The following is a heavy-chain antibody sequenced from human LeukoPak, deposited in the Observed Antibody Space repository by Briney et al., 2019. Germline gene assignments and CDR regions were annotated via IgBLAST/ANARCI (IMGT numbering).Heavy chain of an antibody. D-gene: IGHD5-18*01. CDR1: GFTFSSYW. V-gene: IGHV3-74*01. J-gene: IGHJ3*02. CDR2: INSDGSST. Sequence: PGGSLRLSCAASGFTFSSYWMHWVRQAPGKGLVWVSRINSDGSSTSYADSVKGRFTISRDNAKNTLYLQMNSLRAEDTAVYYCGREVDTAMGIDAFDIWGQGTMVTVSS. CDR3: GREVDTAMGIDAFDI.